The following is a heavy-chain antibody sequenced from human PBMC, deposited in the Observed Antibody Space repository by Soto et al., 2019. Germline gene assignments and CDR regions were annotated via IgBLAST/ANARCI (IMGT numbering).Heavy chain of an antibody. V-gene: IGHV4-34*01. D-gene: IGHD6-6*01. J-gene: IGHJ6*02. CDR2: INHSGSA. Sequence: PETLSLTCAVDGGSFSGYYWSWIRQPPGKGLEWIGEINHSGSANYNRPLKSRVTISVDMSKDQFPLKRSSVTVAVTAVYYCASLRAARIPYGMDVWGQGTTVTVSS. CDR1: GGSFSGYY. CDR3: ASLRAARIPYGMDV.